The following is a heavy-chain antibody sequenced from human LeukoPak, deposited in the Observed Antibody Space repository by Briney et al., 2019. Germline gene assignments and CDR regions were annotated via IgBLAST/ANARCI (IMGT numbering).Heavy chain of an antibody. D-gene: IGHD3-22*01. CDR1: GYTLTELS. CDR2: FDPEDSET. Sequence: ASVKVSCKVSGYTLTELSMHWVRQAPGKGLEWMGGFDPEDSETIYAQKFQGRVTMTEDTSTDTAYMELSSLRSEDTAVYYCATRLNYYDSSGYYDYWGQGTLVTVSS. V-gene: IGHV1-24*01. J-gene: IGHJ4*02. CDR3: ATRLNYYDSSGYYDY.